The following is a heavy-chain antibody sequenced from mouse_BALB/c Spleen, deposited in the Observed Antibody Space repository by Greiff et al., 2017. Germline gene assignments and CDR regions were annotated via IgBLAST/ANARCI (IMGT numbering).Heavy chain of an antibody. J-gene: IGHJ3*01. CDR2: IYPGDGDT. CDR1: GYTFTSYW. CDR3: ARGADQAWFAY. V-gene: IGHV1-87*01. Sequence: QVQLQQSGAELARPGASVKLSCKASGYTFTSYWMQWVKQRPGQGLEWIGAIYPGDGDTRYTQKFKGKATLTADKSSSTAYMQLSSLASEDSAVYYCARGADQAWFAYWGQGTLVTVSA.